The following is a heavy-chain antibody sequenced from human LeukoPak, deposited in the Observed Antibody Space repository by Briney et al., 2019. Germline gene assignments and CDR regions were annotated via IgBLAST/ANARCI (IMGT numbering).Heavy chain of an antibody. Sequence: GGSLRLSCAASGFTFSSYVMHWVRQAPGRGLEWVAFISYDGSNQYYADSVKGRFTVPRDNSKNTLYLQMNSLRAEDTAVYYCARDRGFNSRCFDPWGQGTLVTVSS. CDR2: ISYDGSNQ. D-gene: IGHD1-20*01. CDR1: GFTFSSYV. J-gene: IGHJ5*02. V-gene: IGHV3-30-3*01. CDR3: ARDRGFNSRCFDP.